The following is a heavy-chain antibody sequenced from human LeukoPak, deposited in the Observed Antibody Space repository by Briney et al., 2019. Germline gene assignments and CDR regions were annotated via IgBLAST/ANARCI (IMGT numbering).Heavy chain of an antibody. CDR3: ARAMTTVTVNWFDG. CDR1: GYTFTRYY. J-gene: IGHJ5*02. CDR2: INPHSGGT. Sequence: ASVKVSCKACGYTFTRYYMLWVRQAPGQGLEGMGRINPHSGGTNYAQMSQGRVTMTRDTSISTAYMELSRLRSDDTAVYYCARAMTTVTVNWFDGWGQGTLVT. V-gene: IGHV1-2*06. D-gene: IGHD4-17*01.